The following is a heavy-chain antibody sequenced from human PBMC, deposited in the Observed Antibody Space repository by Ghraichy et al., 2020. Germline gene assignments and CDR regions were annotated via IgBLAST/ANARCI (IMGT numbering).Heavy chain of an antibody. CDR3: ARHHWRGNDAFDI. D-gene: IGHD3-16*01. V-gene: IGHV4-39*01. CDR2: IFYNGNV. CDR1: GGSISSNDDY. J-gene: IGHJ3*02. Sequence: SETLSLTCTVSGGSISSNDDYWGWIRQPPGKGLEWIGSIFYNGNVYYNPSLKSRVTISVVTSKNQFSLKLSSVTAADTAVYYCARHHWRGNDAFDIWGQGTLVTVSS.